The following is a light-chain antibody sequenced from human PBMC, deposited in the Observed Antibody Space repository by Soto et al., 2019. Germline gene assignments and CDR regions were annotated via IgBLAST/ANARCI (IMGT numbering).Light chain of an antibody. J-gene: IGLJ1*01. Sequence: QSVLTQPASVSGSPGQSITISCTGTSSDVSAYDYVSWYQQHPDKATKLMIYEVSNLPSGVSNRFSVSKSVNTAILTISWLQSDDEADYYCSSYTSSSTRVFGTGTKVTVL. V-gene: IGLV2-14*03. CDR2: EVS. CDR1: SSDVSAYDY. CDR3: SSYTSSSTRV.